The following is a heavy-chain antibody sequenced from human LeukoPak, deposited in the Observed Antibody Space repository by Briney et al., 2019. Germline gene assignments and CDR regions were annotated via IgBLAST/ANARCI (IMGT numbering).Heavy chain of an antibody. CDR1: GGSISSSSYY. CDR2: IYDSGST. J-gene: IGHJ6*03. CDR3: ARVSTRGFVGYYYMVV. D-gene: IGHD3-10*01. Sequence: SETLSLTCTVSGGSISSSSYYCGWIRQPPGKGLEWIGSIYDSGSTYYNPSLKSRVTISVDTSKNQFFLKLRSVTAADTAVYSFARVSTRGFVGYYYMVVWGKGTTVTVSS. V-gene: IGHV4-39*07.